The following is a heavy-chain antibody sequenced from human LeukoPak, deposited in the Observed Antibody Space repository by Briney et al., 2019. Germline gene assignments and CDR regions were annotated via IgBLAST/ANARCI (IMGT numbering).Heavy chain of an antibody. CDR1: GFTFSSYS. CDR2: ISSSSSYI. CDR3: ARWSPPEQWRPENAFDP. Sequence: AGGSLRLSCAASGFTFSSYSMNWVRQAPGEGLEWVSSISSSSSYIYYADSVKGRFTISRDNAKNSLYLQMNSLRAEDTAVYYCARWSPPEQWRPENAFDPWGQGTLVTVSS. J-gene: IGHJ5*02. D-gene: IGHD6-19*01. V-gene: IGHV3-21*01.